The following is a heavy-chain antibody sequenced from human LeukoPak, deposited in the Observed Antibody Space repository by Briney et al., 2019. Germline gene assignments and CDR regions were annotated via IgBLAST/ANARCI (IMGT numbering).Heavy chain of an antibody. V-gene: IGHV5-51*01. CDR2: IYPGDSDT. Sequence: KGGESLKISCKGSGYSFTSYWIAWVRQTPGKGLEWMGIIYPGDSDTRYSPSFQGQVTISADKSISTAYLQWSSLKASDTAMYYCARFLAVAAFDYWGQGTPVTVSS. J-gene: IGHJ4*02. D-gene: IGHD6-19*01. CDR1: GYSFTSYW. CDR3: ARFLAVAAFDY.